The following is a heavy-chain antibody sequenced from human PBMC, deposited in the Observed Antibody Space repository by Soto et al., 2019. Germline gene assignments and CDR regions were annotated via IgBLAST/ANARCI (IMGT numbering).Heavy chain of an antibody. CDR1: GFTFNNYD. CDR2: ISSNGGTK. D-gene: IGHD1-7*01. CDR3: VRRVSGNYDY. Sequence: EVPLAESGGNMVQPGGSLRLSCVASGFTFNNYDMHWVRQAPGKGLEYASSISSNGGTKYYGNSVKGRFTISRDNSKNTLYLQMGSLRPEDMAVYYCVRRVSGNYDYWGQGTLVTVSS. V-gene: IGHV3-64*01. J-gene: IGHJ4*02.